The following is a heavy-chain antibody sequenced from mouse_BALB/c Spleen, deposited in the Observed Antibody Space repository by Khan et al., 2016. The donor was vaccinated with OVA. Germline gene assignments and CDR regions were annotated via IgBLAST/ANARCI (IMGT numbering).Heavy chain of an antibody. D-gene: IGHD2-3*01. CDR1: GYSITSDYV. V-gene: IGHV3-2*02. CDR2: ISSSGST. CDR3: ARDGYRYNCAMDY. J-gene: IGHJ4*01. Sequence: VQLKQSGPGLVKPSQSLSLTCTATGYSITSDYVCIWIRQFPGNKLEWMGYISSSGSTNYNPALKSRISITRDTSTNQFFLPFNSVTTEDTSTKSGARDGYRYNCAMDYWGQGTTVTVSS.